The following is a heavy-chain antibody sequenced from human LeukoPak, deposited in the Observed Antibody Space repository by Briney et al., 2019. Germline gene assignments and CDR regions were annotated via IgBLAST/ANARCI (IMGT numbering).Heavy chain of an antibody. CDR2: INHSGST. V-gene: IGHV4-34*01. D-gene: IGHD2-2*01. Sequence: PSETLSLTCTVSGGSISSYYWSWIRQPPGKGLEWIGEINHSGSTNYNPSLKSRVTISVDTSKNQFSLKLSSVTAADTAVYYCARRTNPARHTYQPGFDPWGQGTLVTVSS. CDR3: ARRTNPARHTYQPGFDP. J-gene: IGHJ5*02. CDR1: GGSISSYY.